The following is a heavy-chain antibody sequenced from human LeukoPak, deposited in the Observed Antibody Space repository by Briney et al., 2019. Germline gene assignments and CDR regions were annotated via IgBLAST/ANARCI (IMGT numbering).Heavy chain of an antibody. CDR3: ARDYLLGYCSGGSCSERDY. D-gene: IGHD2-15*01. Sequence: SETLSLTCTVSGGSISNYYWSWIRQPAGKGLEWIGRIYTSGNTNYNPSLKSRVTMSVDTSKNQFSLNLSSVTAADTAVYYCARDYLLGYCSGGSCSERDYWGQGTLVTVSS. CDR2: IYTSGNT. J-gene: IGHJ4*02. CDR1: GGSISNYY. V-gene: IGHV4-4*07.